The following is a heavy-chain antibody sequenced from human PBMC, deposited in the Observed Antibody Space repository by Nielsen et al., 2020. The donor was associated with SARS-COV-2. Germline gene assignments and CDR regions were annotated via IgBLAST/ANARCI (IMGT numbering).Heavy chain of an antibody. D-gene: IGHD2-15*01. CDR2: ISGSGGST. CDR1: GFTFSSYA. Sequence: GESLKISCAASGFTFSSYAMSWVRQAPGKGLEWVSAISGSGGSTYYADSVKGRFTISRDNSKNTLYLQMNSLRAEDTAVYYCAKDYSPDPYYYYYVMDVWGQGTTVTFPS. CDR3: AKDYSPDPYYYYYVMDV. J-gene: IGHJ6*02. V-gene: IGHV3-23*01.